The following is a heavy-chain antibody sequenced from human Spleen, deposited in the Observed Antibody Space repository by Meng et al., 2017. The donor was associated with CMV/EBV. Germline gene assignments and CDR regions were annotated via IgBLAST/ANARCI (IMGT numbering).Heavy chain of an antibody. V-gene: IGHV5-51*01. D-gene: IGHD6-13*01. J-gene: IGHJ6*02. CDR3: ARHPSAAGTSFYYGMDV. CDR1: GYSFDNYR. Sequence: GGSLRLSCKASGYSFDNYRIAWVRQMPGKGLEWMGIIYPADSDTRYSPSFQGQVTISADKSSNTAYLQWSSLKAPDSAMYYCARHPSAAGTSFYYGMDVWGQGTTVTVSS. CDR2: IYPADSDT.